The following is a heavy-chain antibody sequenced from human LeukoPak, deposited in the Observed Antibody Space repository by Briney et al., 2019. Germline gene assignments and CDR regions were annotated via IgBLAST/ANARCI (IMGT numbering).Heavy chain of an antibody. V-gene: IGHV3-15*01. Sequence: PGGSLRLSCAASGFTFSNAWMSWVRQAPGKGLEWVGRIKSKTDGWTTDYAAPVKGRFTISRYDSKNTLYLQMNSLKTEDTAVYYCTTESYRSSWLGKYYYYYMDVWGKGTTVTVSS. J-gene: IGHJ6*03. CDR1: GFTFSNAW. CDR3: TTESYRSSWLGKYYYYYMDV. CDR2: IKSKTDGWTT. D-gene: IGHD6-13*01.